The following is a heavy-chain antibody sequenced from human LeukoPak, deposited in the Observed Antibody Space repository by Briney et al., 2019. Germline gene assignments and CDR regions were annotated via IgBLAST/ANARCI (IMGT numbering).Heavy chain of an antibody. V-gene: IGHV4-34*01. Sequence: TSSETLSLTCAVYGGSFSGYYWSWIRQPPGKGLEWIGEINHSGSTNYNPSPKSRVTISVDTSKNQFSLKLSSVTAADTAVYYCASQPPRRRSRLLWFGETRDYFDYWGQGTLVTVSS. CDR2: INHSGST. CDR3: ASQPPRRRSRLLWFGETRDYFDY. J-gene: IGHJ4*02. CDR1: GGSFSGYY. D-gene: IGHD3-10*01.